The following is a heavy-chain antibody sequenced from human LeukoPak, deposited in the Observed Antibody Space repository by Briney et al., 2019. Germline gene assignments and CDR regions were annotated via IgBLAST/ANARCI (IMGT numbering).Heavy chain of an antibody. J-gene: IGHJ4*02. CDR1: GFSVSDYY. D-gene: IGHD3-16*01. CDR3: ARERRGNYFAFES. Sequence: PGGSLRLSCAASGFSVSDYYMSWIRQPPGKGLEWISCITSSAGSTKYADSVKGRFTISKDKAKNSVALQMNSLKSEDTAVYYCARERRGNYFAFESWGQGTLVTVSS. CDR2: ITSSAGST. V-gene: IGHV3-11*05.